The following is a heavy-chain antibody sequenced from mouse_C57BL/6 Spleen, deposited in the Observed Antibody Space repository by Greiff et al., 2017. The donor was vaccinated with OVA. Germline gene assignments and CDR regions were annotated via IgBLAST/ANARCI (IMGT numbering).Heavy chain of an antibody. D-gene: IGHD2-1*01. CDR2: ISYDGSN. CDR1: GYSITSGYY. V-gene: IGHV3-6*01. CDR3: AREGGGNYVGYFDV. Sequence: DVKLVESGPGLVKPSQSLSLSCSVTGYSITSGYYWNWIRQFPGNKLEWMGYISYDGSNNYNPSLKNRISITRDTSKNQFFLKLNSVTTEDTATYYCAREGGGNYVGYFDVWGTGTTVTVSS. J-gene: IGHJ1*03.